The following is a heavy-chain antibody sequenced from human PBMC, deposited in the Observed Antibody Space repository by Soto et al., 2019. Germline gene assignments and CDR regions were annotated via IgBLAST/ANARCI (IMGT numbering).Heavy chain of an antibody. V-gene: IGHV1-18*01. CDR2: ISAYNGNT. J-gene: IGHJ4*02. CDR3: ASESSSCCHDS. Sequence: QVQLVQSGAEVKKPGASVKVSCKASGYTFTSYGISWVRQAPGQGLEWTGWISAYNGNTNYAQKLQGRVTKTTNTSTSTAYMEMRRLRSGDPGVYYFASESSSCCHDSWGQGPLVTVSS. D-gene: IGHD6-13*01. CDR1: GYTFTSYG.